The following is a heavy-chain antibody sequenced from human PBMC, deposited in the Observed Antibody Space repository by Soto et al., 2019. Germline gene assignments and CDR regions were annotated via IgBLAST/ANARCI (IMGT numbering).Heavy chain of an antibody. CDR3: ARDGLPDDFRSGGYWFDP. CDR1: GFSFSTFA. D-gene: IGHD3-3*01. J-gene: IGHJ5*02. V-gene: IGHV3-30-3*01. Sequence: QAYLVESGGGVVQPGRSRRLSCAASGFSFSTFALHWVRQAPGEGLEWVALISHDGRNEKYAESVKGRFTISRDNSKNTVYMQMDSLRLEDTGVYYCARDGLPDDFRSGGYWFDPWGQGTQVTVSS. CDR2: ISHDGRNE.